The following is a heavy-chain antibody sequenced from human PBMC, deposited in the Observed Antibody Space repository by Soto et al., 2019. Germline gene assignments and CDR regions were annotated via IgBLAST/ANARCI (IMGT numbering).Heavy chain of an antibody. Sequence: QVQVVESGGGLVRPGGSLRLSCAATGFTFSDYYMSWIRQAPGKGLEWLADISKTAGTVHYADSVKGRFSISRDNARKSLFLQLNSLRVEDTAVYYCARPTQYCSAGTCYSCASDYWGQGTLVTVSS. CDR3: ARPTQYCSAGTCYSCASDY. V-gene: IGHV3-11*01. CDR2: ISKTAGTV. J-gene: IGHJ4*02. CDR1: GFTFSDYY. D-gene: IGHD2-15*01.